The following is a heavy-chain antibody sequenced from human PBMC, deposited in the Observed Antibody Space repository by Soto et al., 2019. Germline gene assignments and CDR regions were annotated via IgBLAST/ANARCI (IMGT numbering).Heavy chain of an antibody. CDR3: ARAYSSGWYYFDY. CDR1: GGSVSSASNY. CDR2: IYYSGST. V-gene: IGHV4-61*01. J-gene: IGHJ4*02. D-gene: IGHD6-19*01. Sequence: QVQLQESGPGLVKPSETLSLSCTVSGGSVSSASNYWSWIRQPPGKGLEWIGYIYYSGSTNYNPSLKSRVPKSVDTSKNQFSLKLSSVITADTAVYYCARAYSSGWYYFDYWGQGTLVTVSS.